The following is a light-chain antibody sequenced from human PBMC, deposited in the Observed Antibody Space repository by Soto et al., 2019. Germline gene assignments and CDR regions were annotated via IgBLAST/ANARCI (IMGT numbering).Light chain of an antibody. CDR3: SSFTIVSTLV. J-gene: IGLJ3*02. CDR2: EVS. V-gene: IGLV2-14*01. Sequence: QSALTQPASVSGTPGQSITTSCTGTSRDIGIYNYVSWYQHHPDKAPKLLLYEVSNRPSGVSDRFSGSKSGNTASLTISGLQPEDEADYYCSSFTIVSTLVFGGGTKVTVL. CDR1: SRDIGIYNY.